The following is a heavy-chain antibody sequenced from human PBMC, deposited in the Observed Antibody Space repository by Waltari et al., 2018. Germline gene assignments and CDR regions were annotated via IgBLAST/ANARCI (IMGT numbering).Heavy chain of an antibody. V-gene: IGHV1-2*02. CDR3: AREAKPGYGDRLFS. D-gene: IGHD4-17*01. CDR1: GYTCTGNY. Sequence: QVQLVQSGAEVTKPGASVKVSCKASGYTCTGNYMHCVRPAPGQGLEWMGWINPNSGGTNYAQKFQGRVTMTRDTSISTAYMELSRLRSDDTAVYYCAREAKPGYGDRLFSWGQGTLVTVSS. CDR2: INPNSGGT. J-gene: IGHJ4*02.